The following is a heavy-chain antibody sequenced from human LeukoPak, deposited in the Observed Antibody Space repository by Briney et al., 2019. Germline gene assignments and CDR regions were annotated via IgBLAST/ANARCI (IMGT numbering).Heavy chain of an antibody. D-gene: IGHD5-24*01. CDR2: INHSGST. Sequence: SETLPLTCAVYGGSFSGYYWSWIRQPPGKGLEWIGEINHSGSTNYNPSLKSRVTISVDTSKNQFSLKLSSVTAADTAVYYCARGKRRRDGFNYWGQGTLVTVSS. CDR3: ARGKRRRDGFNY. V-gene: IGHV4-34*01. J-gene: IGHJ4*02. CDR1: GGSFSGYY.